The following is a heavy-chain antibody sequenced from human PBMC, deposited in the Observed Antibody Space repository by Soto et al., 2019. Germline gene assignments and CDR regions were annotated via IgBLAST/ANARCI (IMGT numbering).Heavy chain of an antibody. D-gene: IGHD3-3*01. V-gene: IGHV4-59*01. CDR3: ARDHDFWGGPLT. Sequence: QVQLQASGPGLVKPSETLSLTCTVSGGSISSYYWSWIRQPPGKGLEWIGNISYSGSTNYNPSIQSRVTLSVDTSKHPLSLRLSSVTAADTAVYYCARDHDFWGGPLTWGQGTLVTVSS. J-gene: IGHJ5*02. CDR2: ISYSGST. CDR1: GGSISSYY.